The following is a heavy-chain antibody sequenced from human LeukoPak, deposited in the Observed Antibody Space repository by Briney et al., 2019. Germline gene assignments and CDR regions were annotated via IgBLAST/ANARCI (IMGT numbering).Heavy chain of an antibody. CDR3: AREAVHYGSGSLDY. J-gene: IGHJ4*02. V-gene: IGHV4-61*02. CDR2: IHSSGST. CDR1: GGSISSSSYY. Sequence: SETLSLTCTVSGGSISSSSYYWTWIRQPAGKGLEWIGRIHSSGSTNYSPSLKSRVAMSLDTPKNQFSLELSSVTAADTAVYYCAREAVHYGSGSLDYWGQGTLVTVSS. D-gene: IGHD3-10*01.